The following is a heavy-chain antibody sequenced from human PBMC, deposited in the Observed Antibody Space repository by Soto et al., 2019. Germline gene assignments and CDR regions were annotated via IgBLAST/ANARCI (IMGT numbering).Heavy chain of an antibody. CDR2: ISGSGGGT. V-gene: IGHV3-23*01. Sequence: PGGSLGLSCAASGFTFSSYAMSWIRQAPGKGLEWVSAISGSGGGTYYVDSVKGRFTISRDNSKNTLYLQMNSLRAEDSALYYCAKDHESDYWGQGTLVTVSS. CDR3: AKDHESDY. CDR1: GFTFSSYA. J-gene: IGHJ4*02.